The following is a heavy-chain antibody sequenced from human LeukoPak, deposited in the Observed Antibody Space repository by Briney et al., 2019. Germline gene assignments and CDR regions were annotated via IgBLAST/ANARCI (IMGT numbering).Heavy chain of an antibody. CDR3: ARDKDVYFDY. CDR1: GFTFSSYW. CDR2: IKEDGSDK. V-gene: IGHV3-7*01. Sequence: GGSLRLSCAASGFTFSSYWMSWVRQAPGKGLEWVAHIKEDGSDKNYVDSVKGRFTISRDNAKNSLYLQMNSLRVEDTAVYYCARDKDVYFDYWGQGTLVTVSS. J-gene: IGHJ4*02.